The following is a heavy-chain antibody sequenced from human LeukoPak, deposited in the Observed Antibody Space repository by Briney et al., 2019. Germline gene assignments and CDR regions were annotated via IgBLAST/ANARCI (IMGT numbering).Heavy chain of an antibody. CDR2: INTNTGNP. Sequence: ASVKVSCKASGYTFTSYAMNWVRQAPGQGLEWMGWINTNTGNPTYAQGFTGRFVFSLDTSVSTAYLQISSLKAEDTAVYYCARVFGGRTGIAAAGKGKDSDAFDIWGQGTMVTVSS. J-gene: IGHJ3*02. V-gene: IGHV7-4-1*02. CDR1: GYTFTSYA. CDR3: ARVFGGRTGIAAAGKGKDSDAFDI. D-gene: IGHD6-13*01.